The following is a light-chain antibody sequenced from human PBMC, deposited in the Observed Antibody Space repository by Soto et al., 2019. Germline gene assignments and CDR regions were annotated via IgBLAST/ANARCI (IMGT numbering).Light chain of an antibody. CDR2: EVS. Sequence: QSALTQPASVSGSPGQSITISCTGTSSDVGSYKLVSWYQQHPGKAPKLMIYEVSKRPSGVSNRFSGSKSGNTASLTISGLQDEDEADYYCCSYAGTSTFVFGGGTKLTVL. CDR3: CSYAGTSTFV. CDR1: SSDVGSYKL. V-gene: IGLV2-23*02. J-gene: IGLJ2*01.